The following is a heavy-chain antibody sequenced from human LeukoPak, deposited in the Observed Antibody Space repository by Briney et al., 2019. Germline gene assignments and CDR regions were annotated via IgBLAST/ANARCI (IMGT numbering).Heavy chain of an antibody. J-gene: IGHJ4*02. CDR1: GYTLTELS. V-gene: IGHV1-24*01. CDR2: FDPEDGET. D-gene: IGHD5-18*01. Sequence: ASVKVSCKVSGYTLTELSMHWVRQAPGKGLEWMGGFDPEDGETIYAQKFQGRVTMTEDTSTDTAYMELSSLRSEDTAVYYCAKVAGYSYGNPYPNYFDYWGQETLVTVSS. CDR3: AKVAGYSYGNPYPNYFDY.